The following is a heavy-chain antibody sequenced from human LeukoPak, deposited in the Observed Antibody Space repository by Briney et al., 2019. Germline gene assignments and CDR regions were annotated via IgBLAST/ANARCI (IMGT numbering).Heavy chain of an antibody. Sequence: ASGPTLVKPTQTLTLTCTFSGFSLSTSGVGVGWIRQPPGKALEWLALIYWNDDKRYSPSLKSRLTTTKDTSKNQVVLTMTNMDPVDTATYYCAHRGPKGLIDYWGQGTLVTVSS. CDR3: AHRGPKGLIDY. J-gene: IGHJ4*02. V-gene: IGHV2-5*01. CDR2: IYWNDDK. CDR1: GFSLSTSGVG.